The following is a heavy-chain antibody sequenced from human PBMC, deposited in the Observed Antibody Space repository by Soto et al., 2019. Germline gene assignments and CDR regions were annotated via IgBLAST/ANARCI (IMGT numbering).Heavy chain of an antibody. CDR3: AHAGDYDLLSLDH. CDR2: IYWDDDQ. CDR1: GFSLTTTSMG. V-gene: IGHV2-5*02. J-gene: IGHJ4*02. Sequence: QITLKESAPPLVRPAHTLTLTCAFSGFSLTTTSMGVAWFRQPPGKALEWLALIYWDDDQRYRPSLQDRLTISKDTSRSRVVRPISNMNPEDTGTYFCAHAGDYDLLSLDHWGPGTLVAVSS. D-gene: IGHD4-17*01.